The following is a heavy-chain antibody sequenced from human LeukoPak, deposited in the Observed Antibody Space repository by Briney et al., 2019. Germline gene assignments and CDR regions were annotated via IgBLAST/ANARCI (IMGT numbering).Heavy chain of an antibody. CDR1: GYTFTSYY. Sequence: ASVKVSCKASGYTFTSYYMHWVRQAPGQGLEWMGIINPSGGSTSYAQKFQGRVTMTRDTSTSTVYMELSNLRSEDTAVYYCARGIGGSYYVGYYFDYWGQGTLVTVSS. V-gene: IGHV1-46*01. CDR2: INPSGGST. D-gene: IGHD1-26*01. CDR3: ARGIGGSYYVGYYFDY. J-gene: IGHJ4*02.